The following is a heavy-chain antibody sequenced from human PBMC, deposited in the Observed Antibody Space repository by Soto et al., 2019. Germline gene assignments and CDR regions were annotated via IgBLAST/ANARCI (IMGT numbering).Heavy chain of an antibody. CDR2: IYWDDDK. V-gene: IGHV2-5*02. J-gene: IGHJ4*02. CDR3: AHREGANAEFDF. CDR1: GFSLYTSGVG. D-gene: IGHD2-15*01. Sequence: QITLKESGPTLVKPTQTLTLTCSFSGFSLYTSGVGVCWIRQPPGKALEWVGLIYWDDDKRYSSSLKNRVTIAKDASKNQVFLTLTNVDPVDTGTYYCAHREGANAEFDFWGQGTLVTVSS.